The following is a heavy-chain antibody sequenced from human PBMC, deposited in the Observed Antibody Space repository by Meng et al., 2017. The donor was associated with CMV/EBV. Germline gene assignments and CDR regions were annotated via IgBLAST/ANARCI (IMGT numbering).Heavy chain of an antibody. CDR3: VSFHRGEIYYGMDV. CDR2: ISSSSSYI. V-gene: IGHV3-21*01. D-gene: IGHD3-16*01. CDR1: GFTFSSYA. Sequence: GGSLRISCAASGFTFSSYAMNWVRQAPGKGLEWVSSISSSSSYIYYADSVKGRFTISRDNAKNPLYLQMNSLRAEDTAVYYCVSFHRGEIYYGMDVWGQGTTVTVSS. J-gene: IGHJ6*02.